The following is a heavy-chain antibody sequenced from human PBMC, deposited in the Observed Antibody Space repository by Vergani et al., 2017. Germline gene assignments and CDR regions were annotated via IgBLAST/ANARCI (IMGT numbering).Heavy chain of an antibody. CDR2: IYTSGST. V-gene: IGHV4-61*02. CDR3: AREEWFGEYDAFDI. CDR1: CGSISSGSYY. Sequence: QVQLQESGPGLVKPSQTLSLTCSVSCGSISSGSYYWSLLRQPAGMGLEWIGRIYTSGSTNYNPSLKSRVTMSVDTSKNQFSLKLISVTAADTAVYYCAREEWFGEYDAFDIWGQGTMVTVSS. J-gene: IGHJ3*02. D-gene: IGHD3-10*01.